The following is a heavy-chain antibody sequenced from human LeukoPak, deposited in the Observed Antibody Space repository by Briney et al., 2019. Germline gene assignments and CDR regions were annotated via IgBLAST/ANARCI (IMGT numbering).Heavy chain of an antibody. CDR3: ARDQEGQIGTWAEMDRFDY. CDR2: ISSSSSTI. CDR1: GLTFNSYS. Sequence: PGGSLRLSCAASGLTFNSYSMSWVRQAPGKGLEWVSYISSSSSTIYYADSVKGRFTISRDNAKNSLYLQMNSLRDEDTAVYYCARDQEGQIGTWAEMDRFDYWGQGTLVTVSS. V-gene: IGHV3-48*02. J-gene: IGHJ4*02. D-gene: IGHD1-26*01.